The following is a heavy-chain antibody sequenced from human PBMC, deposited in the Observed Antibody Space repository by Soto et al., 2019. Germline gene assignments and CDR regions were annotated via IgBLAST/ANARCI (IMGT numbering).Heavy chain of an antibody. CDR1: GYTFTSYA. J-gene: IGHJ4*02. Sequence: QVHLVQSGAEVKKPGASVKVSCKTSGYTFTSYAIHWVRQAPGHSVEWMGRINADIDNTRYSHHFQGRVTITSDTPASTAYMELSSLRSEDTAVYYCARALSGGTDFDSWGQGTLVTVSS. D-gene: IGHD3-10*01. CDR3: ARALSGGTDFDS. V-gene: IGHV1-3*01. CDR2: INADIDNT.